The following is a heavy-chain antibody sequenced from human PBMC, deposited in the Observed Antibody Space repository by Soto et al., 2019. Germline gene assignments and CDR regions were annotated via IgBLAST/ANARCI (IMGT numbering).Heavy chain of an antibody. J-gene: IGHJ4*02. V-gene: IGHV4-39*01. CDR3: ARYDFWSGTLYYFDY. D-gene: IGHD3-3*01. Sequence: QLQLQESGPGLVKPSETLSLTCTVSGGSISSSSYYWGWIRQPPGKALEWIGSIYYSGSTYYNPSLKSRVTISVDTSKNQFHLKLSSVTAADTAVYYCARYDFWSGTLYYFDYWGQGTLVTVSS. CDR2: IYYSGST. CDR1: GGSISSSSYY.